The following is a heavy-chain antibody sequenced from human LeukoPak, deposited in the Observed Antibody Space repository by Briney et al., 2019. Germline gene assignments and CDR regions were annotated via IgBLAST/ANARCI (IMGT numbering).Heavy chain of an antibody. J-gene: IGHJ4*02. V-gene: IGHV3-48*04. D-gene: IGHD6-13*01. CDR1: GFTFSNYS. CDR2: ITSSSTTI. Sequence: PGGSLRLSCAASGFTFSNYSMNWVRQAPGKGLDWVSYITSSSTTIYYADSVKGRFTISRDNARNSLYLQMNSLRAEDTAIYYCARDREFSSSPEYFDYWGQGTLVTVSS. CDR3: ARDREFSSSPEYFDY.